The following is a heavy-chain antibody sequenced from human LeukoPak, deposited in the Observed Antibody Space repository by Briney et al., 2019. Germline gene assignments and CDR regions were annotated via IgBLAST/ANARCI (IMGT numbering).Heavy chain of an antibody. CDR2: IYYSGST. J-gene: IGHJ5*02. V-gene: IGHV4-39*07. D-gene: IGHD2-2*01. Sequence: SETLSLTCTVSGGSFSSSSYYWGWIRQPPGKGLEWIGSIYYSGSTNYNPSLKSRVTISVDTSKNQFSLKLSSVTAADTAVYYCARVVVPAALYGWVDPWGQGTLVTVSS. CDR1: GGSFSSSSYY. CDR3: ARVVVPAALYGWVDP.